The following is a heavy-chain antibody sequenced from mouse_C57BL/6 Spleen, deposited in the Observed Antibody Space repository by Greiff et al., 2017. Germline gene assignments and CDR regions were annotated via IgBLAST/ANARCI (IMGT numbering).Heavy chain of an antibody. V-gene: IGHV10-1*01. CDR2: IRSKSNNYAT. D-gene: IGHD1-1*01. J-gene: IGHJ1*03. CDR1: GFSFNTYA. Sequence: GGGLVQPKGSLKLSCAASGFSFNTYAMNWVRQAPGKGLEWVARIRSKSNNYATYYADSVKDRFTISRDDSESMLYLQMNNLKTEDTAMYYCVRQGPTTDWYFDVWGTGTTVTVSS. CDR3: VRQGPTTDWYFDV.